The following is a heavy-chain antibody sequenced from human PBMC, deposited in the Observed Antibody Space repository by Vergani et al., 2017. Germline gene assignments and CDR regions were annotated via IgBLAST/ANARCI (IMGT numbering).Heavy chain of an antibody. CDR3: ARLRKSYRVATEFYYYYGMDV. CDR2: INNSEGT. Sequence: QVQLQQWGAGLLKPSETLSLTCAVYGGSFSGYYWSWIRQPPGKGLGWMGEINNSEGTNYNPSLKSQVTISVDTSKNKFSLKLSSVTAADTAVYYCARLRKSYRVATEFYYYYGMDVWGQGTTVTVSS. CDR1: GGSFSGYY. J-gene: IGHJ6*02. D-gene: IGHD5-12*01. V-gene: IGHV4-34*01.